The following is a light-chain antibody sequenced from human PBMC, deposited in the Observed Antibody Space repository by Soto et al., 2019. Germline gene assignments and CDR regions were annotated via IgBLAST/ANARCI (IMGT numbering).Light chain of an antibody. J-gene: IGLJ3*02. CDR3: GTWDDDLM. V-gene: IGLV2-14*01. CDR2: EVS. Sequence: QSALTQPASVSGSPGQSITISCTGTSSDVGGYNYVSWYQQHPGKAPKLMIYEVSNRPSGVPDRFSGSKSGTSASLVISGLRSEDEADYFCGTWDDDLMFGEGTKVTVL. CDR1: SSDVGGYNY.